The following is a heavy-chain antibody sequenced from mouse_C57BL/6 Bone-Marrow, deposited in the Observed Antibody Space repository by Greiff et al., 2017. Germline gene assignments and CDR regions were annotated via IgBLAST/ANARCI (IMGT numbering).Heavy chain of an antibody. V-gene: IGHV1-81*01. CDR1: GYTFTSYG. Sequence: VQLQQSGAELARPGASVQLSCKASGYTFTSYGISWVKQRTGQGLEWIGEIYPRSGNTYYNEKFKGKATLTADKSSSTAYMELRSLTSEDSAVYFCARSDGYYGFAYWGQGTLVTVSA. CDR3: ARSDGYYGFAY. CDR2: IYPRSGNT. D-gene: IGHD2-3*01. J-gene: IGHJ3*01.